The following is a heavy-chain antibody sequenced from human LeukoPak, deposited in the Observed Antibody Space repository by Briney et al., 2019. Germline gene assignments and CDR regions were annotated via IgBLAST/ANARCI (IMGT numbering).Heavy chain of an antibody. V-gene: IGHV4-59*01. CDR3: ARATIYCSGGSCFNWFDP. D-gene: IGHD2-15*01. J-gene: IGHJ5*02. Sequence: SETLSLTCTVSGGSFSSYYWSWIRQPPGKGLEWIGYIYYSGSTNYNPSLKSRLTISVDTSKNQFSLKLTSVTAADTAVYYCARATIYCSGGSCFNWFDPWGQGTLVIVSS. CDR1: GGSFSSYY. CDR2: IYYSGST.